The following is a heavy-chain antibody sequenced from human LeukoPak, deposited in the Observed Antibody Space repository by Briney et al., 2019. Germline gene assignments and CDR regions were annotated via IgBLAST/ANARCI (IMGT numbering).Heavy chain of an antibody. V-gene: IGHV1-69*02. CDR1: GGTFSSYT. J-gene: IGHJ1*01. CDR2: IIPILGIA. Sequence: SVKVSCKASGGTFSSYTISWVRQAPGQGLEWMGRIIPILGIANYAQKFQGRVTITADKSTSTAYMELGSLRSEDTAVYYCARTTYYYDSSGYWSEYFQHWGQGTLVTVSS. D-gene: IGHD3-22*01. CDR3: ARTTYYYDSSGYWSEYFQH.